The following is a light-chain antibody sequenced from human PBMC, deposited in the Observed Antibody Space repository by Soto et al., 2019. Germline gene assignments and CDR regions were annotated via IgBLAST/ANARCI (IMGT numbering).Light chain of an antibody. CDR2: GNT. J-gene: IGLJ2*01. V-gene: IGLV1-40*01. CDR3: QSYDSSLRVV. Sequence: QSVLTQPPSVSWAPGQRVTISCTGSSSNIGAGYDVHWYQHLPGTGPKLLIFGNTNRPSGVPDRFSGSKSGTSATLAITGLQAEDEADYYCQSYDSSLRVVFGGGTKVTVL. CDR1: SSNIGAGYD.